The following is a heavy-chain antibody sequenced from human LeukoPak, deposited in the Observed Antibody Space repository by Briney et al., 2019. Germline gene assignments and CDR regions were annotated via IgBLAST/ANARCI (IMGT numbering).Heavy chain of an antibody. CDR1: GGPISSNSYR. J-gene: IGHJ4*02. CDR2: IYHSGST. CDR3: VRMSNELPDY. Sequence: SETLSLTCTVSGGPISSNSYRWGWIRQPPGKGLEWIGTIYHSGSTYYNPSLKSRVTISVDTSKNQFSLRLSSVTAADTALYYCVRMSNELPDYWGQGTLVTFSS. D-gene: IGHD5-24*01. V-gene: IGHV4-39*01.